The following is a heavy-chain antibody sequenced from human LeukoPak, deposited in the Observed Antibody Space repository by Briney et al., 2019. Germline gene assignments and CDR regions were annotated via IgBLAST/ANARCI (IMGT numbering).Heavy chain of an antibody. J-gene: IGHJ3*02. CDR3: ATGIAVAVDAFDI. CDR2: FDPEDGET. V-gene: IGHV1-24*01. CDR1: GYTLTELS. Sequence: ASVEVSCKVSGYTLTELSMRWVRQAPGKGLEWMGGFDPEDGETIYAQKFQGRVTMTEDTSTDTAYMELSSLRSEDTAVYYCATGIAVAVDAFDIWGQGTMVTVSS. D-gene: IGHD6-19*01.